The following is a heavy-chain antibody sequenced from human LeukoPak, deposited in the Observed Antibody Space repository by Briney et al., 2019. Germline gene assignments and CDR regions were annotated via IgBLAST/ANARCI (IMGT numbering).Heavy chain of an antibody. V-gene: IGHV4-34*01. D-gene: IGHD2-15*01. CDR1: GGSFSGYY. CDR2: INHSGST. CDR3: ASAPLGGHFDY. J-gene: IGHJ4*02. Sequence: PSETLSLTCAVYGGSFSGYYWSWIRQPPGKGLEWIGEINHSGSTNYNPSLKSRVTIPVDTSKNQFSLKLSSVTAADTAVYYCASAPLGGHFDYWGQGTLVTVSS.